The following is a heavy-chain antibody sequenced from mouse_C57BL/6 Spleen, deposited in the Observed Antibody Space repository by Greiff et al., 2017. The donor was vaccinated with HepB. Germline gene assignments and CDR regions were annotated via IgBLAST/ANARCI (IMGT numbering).Heavy chain of an antibody. J-gene: IGHJ3*01. CDR1: GYTFTSYW. D-gene: IGHD1-1*01. V-gene: IGHV1-52*01. Sequence: QVQLQQPGAELVRPGSSVKLSCKASGYTFTSYWMHWVKQRPIQGLEWIGNIDPSDSETHYNQKFKDKATLTVDKSSSTAYMQLSSLTSGDSAVYYCARDYYGSFAYWGQGTLVTVSA. CDR3: ARDYYGSFAY. CDR2: IDPSDSET.